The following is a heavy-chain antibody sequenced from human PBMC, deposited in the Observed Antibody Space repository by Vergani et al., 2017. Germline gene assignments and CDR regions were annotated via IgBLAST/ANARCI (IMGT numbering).Heavy chain of an antibody. Sequence: QVQLQESGPGLVKPSQTLSLTCTVSGGSISSGSYYWSWIRQPAGKGLEWIGRIYTSGSTNYNPSLKSRVTMSVDTSKNQFSLKLSSVTAADTAVYYCARSYDFWSGYSGGGDAFDIWGQGTMVTVSS. CDR1: GGSISSGSYY. CDR2: IYTSGST. V-gene: IGHV4-61*02. CDR3: ARSYDFWSGYSGGGDAFDI. J-gene: IGHJ3*02. D-gene: IGHD3-3*01.